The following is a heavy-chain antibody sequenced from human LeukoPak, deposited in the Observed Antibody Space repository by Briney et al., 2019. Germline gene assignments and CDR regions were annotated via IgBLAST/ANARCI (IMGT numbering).Heavy chain of an antibody. J-gene: IGHJ5*02. CDR3: AQNYYDSSPFDP. CDR2: IIPILGIA. CDR1: GGTFSSYA. V-gene: IGHV1-69*04. Sequence: SVKVSCKASGGTFSSYAIIWVRQAPGQGLEWMGRIIPILGIANYAQKFQGRVTITADKSTSTAYMELSSLRSEDTAVYYCAQNYYDSSPFDPWGQGTLVTVSS. D-gene: IGHD3-22*01.